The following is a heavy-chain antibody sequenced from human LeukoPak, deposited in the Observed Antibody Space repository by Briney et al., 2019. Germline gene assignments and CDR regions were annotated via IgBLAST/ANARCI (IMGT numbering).Heavy chain of an antibody. Sequence: GGSLRLSCAASGFTVHSNYMSWVRQAPGKGLEWVANIKQDGSEKYYVDSVKGRFTISRDNAKNSLYLQMNSLRAEDTAVYYCARGPRHDYYDSSGYFEYGLDYWGQGTLVTVSS. J-gene: IGHJ4*02. CDR3: ARGPRHDYYDSSGYFEYGLDY. CDR2: IKQDGSEK. V-gene: IGHV3-7*04. D-gene: IGHD3-22*01. CDR1: GFTVHSNY.